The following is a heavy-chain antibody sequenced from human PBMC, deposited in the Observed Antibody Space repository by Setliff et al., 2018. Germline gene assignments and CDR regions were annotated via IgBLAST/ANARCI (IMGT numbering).Heavy chain of an antibody. CDR3: ARDTYNPNWYGDRSFEY. CDR1: GYGFTSYG. Sequence: ASVKVSCKASGYGFTSYGISWVRQAPGQGLEWMGWISPYNGDTSYTQKLQDRVTMTTDISTSTAFMELRSLISDDTAIYYCARDTYNPNWYGDRSFEYWGQGTLVTVSS. V-gene: IGHV1-18*01. CDR2: ISPYNGDT. D-gene: IGHD1-1*01. J-gene: IGHJ4*02.